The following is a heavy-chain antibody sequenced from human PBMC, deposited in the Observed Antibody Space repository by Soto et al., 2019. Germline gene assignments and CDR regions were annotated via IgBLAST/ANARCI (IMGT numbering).Heavy chain of an antibody. D-gene: IGHD2-21*02. V-gene: IGHV1-3*01. CDR3: ARSIVVVTALDY. CDR1: GYTFTSYA. J-gene: IGHJ4*02. CDR2: INAGNGNT. Sequence: VSVKVSCKASGYTFTSYAMHWVRQAPGQSLERMGWINAGNGNTKYSQKFQGRDTITRDTSASTAYMELSSLRSEDTAVYYCARSIVVVTALDYWGQGTLVTVSS.